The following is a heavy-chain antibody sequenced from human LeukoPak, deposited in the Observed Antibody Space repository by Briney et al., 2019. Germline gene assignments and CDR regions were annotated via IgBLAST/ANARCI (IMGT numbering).Heavy chain of an antibody. CDR2: ISYDGSNK. J-gene: IGHJ4*02. CDR3: AKDPLDYGDYDRDYYGY. CDR1: GFTFSDYG. V-gene: IGHV3-30*18. D-gene: IGHD4-17*01. Sequence: GGSLRLSCAVSGFTFSDYGMHWVRQAPGKGLEWVAVISYDGSNKYYADSVKGRFTISRDNSKNTLYLQMNSLRAEDTAVYYCAKDPLDYGDYDRDYYGYWGQGTLVTVSS.